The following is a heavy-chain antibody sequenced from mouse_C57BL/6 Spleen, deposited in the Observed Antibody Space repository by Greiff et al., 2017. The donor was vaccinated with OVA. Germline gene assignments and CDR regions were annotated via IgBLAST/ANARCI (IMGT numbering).Heavy chain of an antibody. CDR3: ARDPLTGTRAMDY. Sequence: QVQLKQPGTELVKPGASVKLSCKASGYTFTSYWMHWVKQRPGQGLEWIGNINPSNGGTNYNEKFKSKATLTVDKSSSTAYMQLSSLTSEDSAVYYCARDPLTGTRAMDYWGQGTSVTVSS. CDR1: GYTFTSYW. J-gene: IGHJ4*01. V-gene: IGHV1-53*01. CDR2: INPSNGGT. D-gene: IGHD4-1*01.